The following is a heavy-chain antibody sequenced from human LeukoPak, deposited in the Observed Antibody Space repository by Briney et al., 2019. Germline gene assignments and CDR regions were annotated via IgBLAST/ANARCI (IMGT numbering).Heavy chain of an antibody. CDR1: GFTFSNYE. V-gene: IGHV3-48*03. J-gene: IGHJ4*02. Sequence: GGSLRLSCEASGFTFSNYEMNWVRQAPGKGLEWVSYIRSSGSTMFYANSVKGRFTISRDNARNSLYLQMNSLRDEDTAVYYCAREGGSGSYSDYWGQGTLVTVSS. CDR2: IRSSGSTM. CDR3: AREGGSGSYSDY. D-gene: IGHD3-10*01.